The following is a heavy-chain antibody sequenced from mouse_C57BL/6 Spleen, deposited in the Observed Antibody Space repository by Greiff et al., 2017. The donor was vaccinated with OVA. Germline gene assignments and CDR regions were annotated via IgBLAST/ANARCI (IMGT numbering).Heavy chain of an antibody. CDR1: GYAFSSYW. V-gene: IGHV1-80*01. D-gene: IGHD1-1*01. CDR2: IYPGDGDT. CDR3: SRSGSSPLDY. Sequence: QVQLQQSGAELVKPGASVKISCKASGYAFSSYWMNWVKQRPGKGLEWIGQIYPGDGDTNYNGKFKGKATLTADKSSSTAYMQLSSLTSVDSAVYFCSRSGSSPLDYWGPGTSVPVSS. J-gene: IGHJ4*01.